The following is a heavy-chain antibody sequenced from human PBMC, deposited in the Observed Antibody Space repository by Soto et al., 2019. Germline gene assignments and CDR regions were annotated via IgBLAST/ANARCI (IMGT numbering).Heavy chain of an antibody. CDR2: IIPIFGTA. V-gene: IGHV1-69*13. J-gene: IGHJ6*02. CDR3: ARDQLYDFWSGYPRYGMDV. CDR1: GGTFSSCA. D-gene: IGHD3-3*01. Sequence: SVTVSCKASGGTFSSCAISWVRQAPGQGLEWMGGIIPIFGTANYAQKFQGRVTITADESTSTAYMELSSLRSEDTAVYYCARDQLYDFWSGYPRYGMDVWGQGTTVTVSS.